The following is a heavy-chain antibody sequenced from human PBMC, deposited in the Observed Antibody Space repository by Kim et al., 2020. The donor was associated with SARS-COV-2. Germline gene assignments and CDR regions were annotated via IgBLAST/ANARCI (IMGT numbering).Heavy chain of an antibody. V-gene: IGHV4-39*07. CDR3: ARDHGLLLFGEFLGGPANWFDP. CDR1: GGSIRSSSYY. Sequence: SETLSLTCNVSGGSIRSSSYYWGWIRQPPGKGLEWIGSIYYSGNTYYNPSLKSRVTMSLDTSPNQFSLKLSSVTPADTAVYYCARDHGLLLFGEFLGGPANWFDPRGQGILVTVSS. J-gene: IGHJ5*02. D-gene: IGHD3-10*01. CDR2: IYYSGNT.